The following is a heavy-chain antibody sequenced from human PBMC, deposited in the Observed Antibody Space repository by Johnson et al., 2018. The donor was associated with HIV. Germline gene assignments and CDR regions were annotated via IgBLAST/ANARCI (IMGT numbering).Heavy chain of an antibody. D-gene: IGHD2-8*02. CDR3: ARVVLGDGTYPPDVFEI. V-gene: IGHV3-7*05. J-gene: IGHJ3*02. CDR2: INQDGSEN. Sequence: VQLVESGGGLVQSGGSLGLSCAATGFTFSIYWMAWVRQAPGKGLEWVANINQDGSENYYVDSVKGRFTISRDNAKNSLYLQVHSLRVEDTAVYYCARVVLGDGTYPPDVFEIWGQGTMVTVSS. CDR1: GFTFSIYW.